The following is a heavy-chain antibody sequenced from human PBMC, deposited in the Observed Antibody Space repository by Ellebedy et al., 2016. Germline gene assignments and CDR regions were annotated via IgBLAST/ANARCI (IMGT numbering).Heavy chain of an antibody. CDR1: GVTVSSNY. J-gene: IGHJ4*02. CDR2: IDNSANT. D-gene: IGHD1-26*01. CDR3: ARVWTPSSGRQRAMDY. V-gene: IGHV3-53*01. Sequence: GESLKISXAASGVTVSSNYMSWVRQAPAKGLQWVALIDNSANTYYADSVRGRFTISRDNSKNTMSLQMNSLSAEDSAIYYCARVWTPSSGRQRAMDYWGQGTLVTVSS.